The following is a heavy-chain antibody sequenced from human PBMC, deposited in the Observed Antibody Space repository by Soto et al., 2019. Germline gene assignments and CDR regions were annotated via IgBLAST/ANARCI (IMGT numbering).Heavy chain of an antibody. CDR2: INHSGST. CDR1: GGSFSGYY. J-gene: IGHJ6*02. V-gene: IGHV4-34*01. CDR3: ARGRSGGYSYGYYYYYGMDV. Sequence: QVQLQQWGAGLLKPSETLSLTCAVYGGSFSGYYWSGIRQPPGKGLEWIGEINHSGSTKYNPSLKSRITISVDTSMNQFSLKLSSVTAADTAVYYCARGRSGGYSYGYYYYYGMDVWGQGTTVTVSS. D-gene: IGHD5-18*01.